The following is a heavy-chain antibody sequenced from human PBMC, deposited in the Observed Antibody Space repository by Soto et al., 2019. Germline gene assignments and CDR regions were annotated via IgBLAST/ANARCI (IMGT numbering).Heavy chain of an antibody. CDR3: ARGDTSDYSTATPADY. D-gene: IGHD3-22*01. CDR2: IYPTDSDT. Sequence: GESLKISCSGSGYSFANYWIGWVRQMPGKGLEWMGIIYPTDSDTRYSPSFQGQVTISADKSISTAYLQWNSLKASDTAIYFCARGDTSDYSTATPADYWGQGTLVIVSS. CDR1: GYSFANYW. V-gene: IGHV5-51*01. J-gene: IGHJ4*02.